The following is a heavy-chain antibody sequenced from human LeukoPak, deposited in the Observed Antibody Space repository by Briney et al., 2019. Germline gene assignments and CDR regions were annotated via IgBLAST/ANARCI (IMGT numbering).Heavy chain of an antibody. CDR1: GFTFSSYS. D-gene: IGHD2-15*01. CDR2: ISSSSSYI. J-gene: IGHJ4*02. V-gene: IGHV3-21*01. CDR3: ARDPPRGSCIDY. Sequence: GGSLRLSCAASGFTFSSYSMNWVRQAPGKGLEWVSSISSSSSYIYYADSVKGRFTISRDNAKNSLYLQMNSLRAEDTAVYYCARDPPRGSCIDYWGQGTLVTVSS.